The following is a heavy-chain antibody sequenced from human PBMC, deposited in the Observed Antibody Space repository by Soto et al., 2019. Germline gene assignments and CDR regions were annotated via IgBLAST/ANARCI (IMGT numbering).Heavy chain of an antibody. D-gene: IGHD3-16*02. CDR3: ATYRKFFRI. V-gene: IGHV4-30-2*01. Sequence: SETLSLTCADSGGYISRGYYSWSWIRQPPGKGLEWIGFIYNSGSTYYNSSLKSRVTISVDRSKNHFFLNLTPVTAADAAVYYCATYRKFFRIWGQGTKVTVSS. J-gene: IGHJ3*02. CDR2: IYNSGST. CDR1: GGYISRGYYS.